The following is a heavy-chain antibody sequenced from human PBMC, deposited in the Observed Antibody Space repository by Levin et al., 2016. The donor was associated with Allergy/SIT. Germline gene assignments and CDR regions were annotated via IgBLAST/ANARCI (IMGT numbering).Heavy chain of an antibody. V-gene: IGHV3-33*08. Sequence: GESLKISCSASGFMFSNSWMAWVRQAPGKGLEWVAVTWYSGSKKYYVDSVKGRFTISRENSKNTVYLQMDSLRAEDTAVYYCARDPSSGWPFYYYNYMDVWGKGTTVTVSS. D-gene: IGHD6-19*01. CDR3: ARDPSSGWPFYYYNYMDV. CDR2: TWYSGSKK. CDR1: GFMFSNSW. J-gene: IGHJ6*03.